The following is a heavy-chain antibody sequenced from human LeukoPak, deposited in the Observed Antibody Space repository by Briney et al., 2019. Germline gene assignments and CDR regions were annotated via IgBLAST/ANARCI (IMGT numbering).Heavy chain of an antibody. Sequence: SVQVSFKGCGGTFIRYAISWLRQPPGGGGAWMGGIIPIFGTATYAPQFQGRVTITADDSTSTAYMELSSLRSADSAVYYRARNGILGATQTGEVTYSFDYWGQGTLVTVSS. V-gene: IGHV1-69*01. J-gene: IGHJ4*02. CDR3: ARNGILGATQTGEVTYSFDY. D-gene: IGHD1-26*01. CDR1: GGTFIRYA. CDR2: IIPIFGTA.